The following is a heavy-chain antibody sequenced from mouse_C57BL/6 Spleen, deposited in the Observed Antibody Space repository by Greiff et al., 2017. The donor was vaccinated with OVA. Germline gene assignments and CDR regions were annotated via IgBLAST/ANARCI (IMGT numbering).Heavy chain of an antibody. J-gene: IGHJ1*03. CDR3: VRDFRGYFDV. Sequence: GGGLVQPKGSLKLSCAASGFSFNTYAMNWVRQAPGKGLEWVARIRSKSNNYATYYADSVKDRFTISRDDSESMLYLQMNNLKTEDTAMYYCVRDFRGYFDVWGTGTTVTVSS. D-gene: IGHD3-1*01. CDR2: IRSKSNNYAT. V-gene: IGHV10-1*01. CDR1: GFSFNTYA.